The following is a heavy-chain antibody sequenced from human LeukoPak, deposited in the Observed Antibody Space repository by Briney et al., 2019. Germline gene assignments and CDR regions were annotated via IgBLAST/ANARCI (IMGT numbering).Heavy chain of an antibody. Sequence: PGGSLRLSCAASGFTFSSYWMSWVRQAPGKGLEWVANIKQDGSEKYYVDSVKGRFTISRDNAKNSLYLQMNSLRAEDTAVYYCARDQPHALDYGSGSLYYYMDVWGKGTAVTISS. D-gene: IGHD3-10*01. CDR2: IKQDGSEK. V-gene: IGHV3-7*01. CDR3: ARDQPHALDYGSGSLYYYMDV. J-gene: IGHJ6*03. CDR1: GFTFSSYW.